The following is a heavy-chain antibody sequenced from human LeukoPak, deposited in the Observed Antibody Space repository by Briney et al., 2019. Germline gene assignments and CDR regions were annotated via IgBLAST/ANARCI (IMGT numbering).Heavy chain of an antibody. CDR3: ARVAVWHWFDP. D-gene: IGHD6-19*01. Sequence: PGGSLRLSCAASGFTFSSYWMSWIRQAPGRGLEWVSSIRPSGDNTYYGDSVKGRFTISRDNSKNTVYLQMNNMIVDDTAVYYCARVAVWHWFDPWGQGTLVTVSS. CDR1: GFTFSSYW. V-gene: IGHV3-23*01. CDR2: IRPSGDNT. J-gene: IGHJ5*02.